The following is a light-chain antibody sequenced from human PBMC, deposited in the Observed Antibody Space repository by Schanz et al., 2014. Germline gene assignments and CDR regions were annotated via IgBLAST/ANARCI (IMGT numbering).Light chain of an antibody. CDR3: QQYNNVPLT. CDR1: QDIRNF. J-gene: IGKJ4*01. CDR2: DAS. Sequence: DIRMTQSPSSLSASVGDRVTITCQASQDIRNFLNWYQQKPGEAPKLLISDASNLETGASSRFSGSGSGTDFTFTITSLQPEDTARYYCQQYNNVPLTFGGGTKVEVK. V-gene: IGKV1-33*01.